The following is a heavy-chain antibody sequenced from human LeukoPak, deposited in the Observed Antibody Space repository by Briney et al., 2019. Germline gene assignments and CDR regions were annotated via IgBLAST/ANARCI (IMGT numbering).Heavy chain of an antibody. CDR2: TSYDGSNK. J-gene: IGHJ6*02. V-gene: IGHV3-30*18. D-gene: IGHD5-24*01. CDR3: AKDLGRRWLLYGVDV. Sequence: GGSLRLSCAASGFSFSSYGMHWVRQAPGKGLEWVAVTSYDGSNKYNADSVKGRFTISRDNSKNTLFLQMNSLRAEDTAVYYCAKDLGRRWLLYGVDVWGQGTTVTVSS. CDR1: GFSFSSYG.